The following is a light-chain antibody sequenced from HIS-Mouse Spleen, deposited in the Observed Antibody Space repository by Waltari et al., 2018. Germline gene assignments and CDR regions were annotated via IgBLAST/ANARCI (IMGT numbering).Light chain of an antibody. CDR1: QSVSSY. V-gene: IGKV3-11*01. Sequence: EIVLTQSPATLSLSPGERATLSCRASQSVSSYLAWYQQKPGQDPRLLIYDASNRATGIPARCSGSGSGTDFTLTISSLEPEDFAVYYCQQRSNWPPYTFGQGTKLEIK. J-gene: IGKJ2*01. CDR3: QQRSNWPPYT. CDR2: DAS.